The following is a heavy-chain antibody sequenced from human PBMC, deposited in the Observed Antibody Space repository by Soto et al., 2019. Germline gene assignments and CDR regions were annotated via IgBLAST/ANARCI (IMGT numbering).Heavy chain of an antibody. CDR2: ISGSDGTR. D-gene: IGHD3-3*01. J-gene: IGHJ4*02. V-gene: IGHV3-23*01. CDR1: GFTFSTYA. CDR3: ARWSYLDY. Sequence: LRLSCSASGFTFSTYAMSWVRQAPGKGLEWVSTISGSDGTRFYADSVKGRFSISRDTSQNTLYLQMNSLRADDKAIYYCARWSYLDYWGQGTRVTVSS.